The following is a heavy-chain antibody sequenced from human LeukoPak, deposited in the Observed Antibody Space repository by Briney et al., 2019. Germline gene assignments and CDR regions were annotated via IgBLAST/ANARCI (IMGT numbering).Heavy chain of an antibody. CDR1: GYTFTSYY. D-gene: IGHD4-23*01. J-gene: IGHJ6*03. Sequence: ASVKVSCKASGYTFTSYYMHWVRQAPGQGLEWMGIINPSGGSTSYAQKFQGRVTMTRDMSTSTVYMKLSRLRSDDTAVYYCARGGYGGNVIRDYMDVWGKGTTVTVSS. CDR3: ARGGYGGNVIRDYMDV. V-gene: IGHV1-46*01. CDR2: INPSGGST.